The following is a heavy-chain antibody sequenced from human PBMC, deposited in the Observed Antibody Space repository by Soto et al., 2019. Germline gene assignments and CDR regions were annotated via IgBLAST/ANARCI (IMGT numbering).Heavy chain of an antibody. J-gene: IGHJ4*02. CDR2: ISSSGSTI. CDR1: GFTFSDYY. Sequence: QVHLVESGGGLVKPGGSLRLSCAASGFTFSDYYMSWIRQAPGKGLEWVSYISSSGSTIYYADSVKGRFTISRYNARNSLYLQMNGLRAEDTAVYYCARVGARGYEYIWGSPRGLDYWGQGTLVTVSS. D-gene: IGHD3-16*01. V-gene: IGHV3-11*01. CDR3: ARVGARGYEYIWGSPRGLDY.